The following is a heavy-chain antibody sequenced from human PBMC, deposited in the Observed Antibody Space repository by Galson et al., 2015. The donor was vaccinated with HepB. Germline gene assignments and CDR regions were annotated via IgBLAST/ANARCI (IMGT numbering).Heavy chain of an antibody. CDR1: GGTFSSYA. CDR2: IIPIFGTA. V-gene: IGHV1-69*13. J-gene: IGHJ4*02. D-gene: IGHD3-3*01. Sequence: SVKVSCKASGGTFSSYAISWVRQAPGQGLEWMGGIIPIFGTANYAQKFQGRVTITADESTSTAYMELSSLRSEDTAVYYCASGAATNFWSGSFDYWGQGTLVTVSS. CDR3: ASGAATNFWSGSFDY.